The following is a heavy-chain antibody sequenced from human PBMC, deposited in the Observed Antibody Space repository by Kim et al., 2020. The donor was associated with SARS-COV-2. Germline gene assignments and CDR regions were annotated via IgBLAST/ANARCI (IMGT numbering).Heavy chain of an antibody. CDR3: ARDGVAPGLYFDY. CDR2: INGEGSET. D-gene: IGHD3-10*01. Sequence: GGSLRLSCAASGFVFSSHWMSWVRQAPGKGLEWVATINGEGSETYYVDSVKGRFTISRDNSKNSMYLQLDSLRVEDTALYYCARDGVAPGLYFDYWGQGTLVPVSS. CDR1: GFVFSSHW. J-gene: IGHJ4*02. V-gene: IGHV3-7*03.